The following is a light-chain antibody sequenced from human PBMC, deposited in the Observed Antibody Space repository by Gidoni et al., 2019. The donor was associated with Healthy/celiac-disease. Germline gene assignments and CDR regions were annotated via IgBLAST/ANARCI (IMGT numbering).Light chain of an antibody. J-gene: IGLJ2*01. CDR3: QSYDSSNVV. Sequence: FMLTQPHSVSESPGKPVTISCTRSSGRIASNYVQWYQQRPGSSPTTVIYEDNQRPSGVPDRFSGSIDSSSNSASLTISGLKTEDEADYYCQSYDSSNVVFGGGTKLTVL. V-gene: IGLV6-57*01. CDR2: EDN. CDR1: SGRIASNY.